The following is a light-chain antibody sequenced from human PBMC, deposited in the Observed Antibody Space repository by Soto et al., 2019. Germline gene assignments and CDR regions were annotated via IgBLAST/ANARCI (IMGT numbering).Light chain of an antibody. CDR1: QSVGDTF. J-gene: IGKJ1*01. V-gene: IGKV3-20*01. Sequence: EIVLAQSPGTLCLSPGEKATLSCRASQSVGDTFLSWYQQKPGLAPRLLIYGVSNRATGIPDRFSGSGSGTDFILTISRLEPEDFALYYCGQFVSSPPRTFGQGTKVDTK. CDR3: GQFVSSPPRT. CDR2: GVS.